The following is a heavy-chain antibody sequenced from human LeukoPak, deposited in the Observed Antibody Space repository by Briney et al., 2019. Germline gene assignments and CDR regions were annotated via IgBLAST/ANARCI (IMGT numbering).Heavy chain of an antibody. V-gene: IGHV4-34*01. Sequence: SETLTLTCVVYGESFSGYLWSWIRQPPGKGLEWIGEINHGGGTNFNPSLKSRVSISVDTSKNHFSLKLSSVTAADTAVYYCARRRYSSSWYGWFDPWGQGTLVTVSS. J-gene: IGHJ5*02. D-gene: IGHD6-13*01. CDR1: GESFSGYL. CDR3: ARRRYSSSWYGWFDP. CDR2: INHGGGT.